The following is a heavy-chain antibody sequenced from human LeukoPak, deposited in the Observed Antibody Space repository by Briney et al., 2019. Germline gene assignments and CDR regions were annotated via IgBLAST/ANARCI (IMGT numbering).Heavy chain of an antibody. J-gene: IGHJ4*02. CDR1: GGSISSYY. CDR3: ARHTYSGYDYFLY. CDR2: IYYSGST. D-gene: IGHD5-12*01. Sequence: PSETLSLTCTVSGGSISSYYWSWIRQPPGKGLEWIGYIYYSGSTNYSPSLKSRVTISIDTSNNQFSLKLNSVTAADTAVYYCARHTYSGYDYFLYWGQGTLVTVSS. V-gene: IGHV4-59*01.